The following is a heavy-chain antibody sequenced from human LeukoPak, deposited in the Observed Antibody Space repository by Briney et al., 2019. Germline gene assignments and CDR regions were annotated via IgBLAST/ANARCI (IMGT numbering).Heavy chain of an antibody. D-gene: IGHD6-13*01. CDR3: ARDKIGAAGLDF. V-gene: IGHV3-48*01. J-gene: IGHJ4*02. CDR1: GFTFSNYS. CDR2: ISSSTRTI. Sequence: AGGSLRLSCAASGFTFSNYSMNWVRHAPGKGLEWVSHISSSTRTIYYADSVKGRFTISRDTSKTSLYLQMKSLRGEDTGLYYCARDKIGAAGLDFWGQGTLLTVSS.